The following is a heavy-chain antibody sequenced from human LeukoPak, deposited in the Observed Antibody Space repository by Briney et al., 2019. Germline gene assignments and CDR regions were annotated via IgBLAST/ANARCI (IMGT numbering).Heavy chain of an antibody. CDR2: IKDDGTT. J-gene: IGHJ4*02. V-gene: IGHV3-74*01. CDR1: GFTFSGRL. D-gene: IGHD3-22*01. CDR3: HPLSYVSN. Sequence: SGGSLRLSCAVSGFTFSGRLMHWVRQAPGKGLVWVALIKDDGTTNYADSVRGRFTASRDDAKNTVYLQMSSLRADDTAVYYCHPLSYVSNWGQGTLVTVSA.